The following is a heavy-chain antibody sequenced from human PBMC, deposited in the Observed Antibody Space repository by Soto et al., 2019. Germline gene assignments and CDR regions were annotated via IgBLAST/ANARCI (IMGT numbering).Heavy chain of an antibody. D-gene: IGHD5-12*01. V-gene: IGHV3-30*18. CDR2: ISYDGSNK. Sequence: PGGSLRLSCAASGFTFSSYGMHWVRQAPGKGLEWVAVISYDGSNKYYADSVKGRFTISRDNSKNTLYLQMNSLRAEDTAVYYCAKCFVEMATIPFDYWGQGTLVTVSS. J-gene: IGHJ4*02. CDR1: GFTFSSYG. CDR3: AKCFVEMATIPFDY.